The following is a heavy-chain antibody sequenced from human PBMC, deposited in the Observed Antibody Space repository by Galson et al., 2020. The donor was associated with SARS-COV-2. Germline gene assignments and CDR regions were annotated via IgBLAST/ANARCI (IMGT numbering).Heavy chain of an antibody. CDR2: ISYDGNNK. Sequence: GESLKISCAASGFTFSSYAMHWVRQAPGKGLEWVAVISYDGNNKYYADSVKGRFTISRDNSKNTLYLQMNSLRAEDTAVYYCARVPIYQLLSYFQHWGQGTLVTVSS. J-gene: IGHJ1*01. V-gene: IGHV3-30*04. CDR1: GFTFSSYA. D-gene: IGHD2-2*01. CDR3: ARVPIYQLLSYFQH.